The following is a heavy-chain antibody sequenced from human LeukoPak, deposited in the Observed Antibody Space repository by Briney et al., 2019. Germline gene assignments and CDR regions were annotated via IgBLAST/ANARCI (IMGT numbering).Heavy chain of an antibody. CDR3: AKSLGYCSGGSCYSDY. CDR2: ISGSGGRT. V-gene: IGHV3-23*01. J-gene: IGHJ4*02. Sequence: GGSLRLSCAASGFTFSSYAMSWVRQAPGKGLEWVSAISGSGGRTYYADSVKGRFTISRDNSKNTLYLQMNSLRAEDTAVYYCAKSLGYCSGGSCYSDYWGQGTLVTVSS. D-gene: IGHD2-15*01. CDR1: GFTFSSYA.